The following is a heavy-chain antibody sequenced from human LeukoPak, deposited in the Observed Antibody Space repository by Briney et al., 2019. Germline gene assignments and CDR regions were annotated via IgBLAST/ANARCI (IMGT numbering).Heavy chain of an antibody. CDR1: RGTFSSYA. V-gene: IGHV1-69*13. Sequence: GASVKVSCKASRGTFSSYAISWVRQAPGQGLEWMGGIIPIFGTANYAQKFQGRVTITADESTSTAYMELSSLRSADTAVYYCARPPGGSSGYTAFDIWGQGTMVTVSS. J-gene: IGHJ3*02. CDR2: IIPIFGTA. CDR3: ARPPGGSSGYTAFDI. D-gene: IGHD3-22*01.